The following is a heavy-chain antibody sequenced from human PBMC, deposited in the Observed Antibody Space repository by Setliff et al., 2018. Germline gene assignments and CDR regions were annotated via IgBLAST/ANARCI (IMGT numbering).Heavy chain of an antibody. CDR1: GYSFTTYW. V-gene: IGHV5-51*01. D-gene: IGHD2-15*01. CDR3: ARAPHGWSAYYYYYYMDV. Sequence: PGESLKISCKGSGYSFTTYWIAWVRQMPGKGLEWMGVIHPGDSGTRYSPSFQGQVTISADKSINTAYLQWSSLKASDTAMYYCARAPHGWSAYYYYYYMDVWGKGTTVTVSS. J-gene: IGHJ6*03. CDR2: IHPGDSGT.